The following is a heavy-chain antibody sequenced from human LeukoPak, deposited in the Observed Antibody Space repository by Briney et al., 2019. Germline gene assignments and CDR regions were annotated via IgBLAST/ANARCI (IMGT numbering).Heavy chain of an antibody. J-gene: IGHJ4*02. CDR2: INHSGST. CDR1: GFTFSSYW. D-gene: IGHD6-13*01. Sequence: PGGSLRLSCAASGFTFSSYWMSWVRQAPGKGLEWIGEINHSGSTNYNPSLKSRVTISVDTSKNQFSLKLSSVTAADTAVYYCARGQIRFYSSSWALDYWGQGTLVTVSS. V-gene: IGHV4-34*01. CDR3: ARGQIRFYSSSWALDY.